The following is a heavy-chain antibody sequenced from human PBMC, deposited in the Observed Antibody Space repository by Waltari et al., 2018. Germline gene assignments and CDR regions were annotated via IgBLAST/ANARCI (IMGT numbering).Heavy chain of an antibody. J-gene: IGHJ5*02. Sequence: TSYDINWVRQATGQGLEWMGWMNPNSGNTGYAQKFQGRVTMTRNTSISTAYMELSSLRSEDTAVYYCARGRITIFGVVRWNWFDPWGQGTLVTVSS. V-gene: IGHV1-8*02. CDR1: TSYD. CDR3: ARGRITIFGVVRWNWFDP. CDR2: MNPNSGNT. D-gene: IGHD3-3*01.